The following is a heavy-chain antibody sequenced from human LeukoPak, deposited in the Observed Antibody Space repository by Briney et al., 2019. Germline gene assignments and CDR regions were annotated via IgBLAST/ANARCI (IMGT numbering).Heavy chain of an antibody. J-gene: IGHJ5*02. Sequence: SETLSLTCTVSGASISSYYWSWIRQPPGKGLEWIGYIYYSGSTNYNPSLKSRVTISVDTSKNQFSLNLSSVTAADTAVYYCARDFPGLPKANWFDPWGQGTLVTVSS. V-gene: IGHV4-59*01. CDR2: IYYSGST. CDR1: GASISSYY. CDR3: ARDFPGLPKANWFDP.